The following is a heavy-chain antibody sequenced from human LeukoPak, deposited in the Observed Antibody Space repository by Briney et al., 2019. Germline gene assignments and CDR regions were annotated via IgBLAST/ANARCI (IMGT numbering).Heavy chain of an antibody. CDR1: GGSISSYY. D-gene: IGHD3-10*01. Sequence: PSETLSLTCTVSGGSISSYYWSWIRQPPGKGLEWIGYIYYSGSTNYNPSLKSRVTISVDTSKNQFSLKLSSVTAADTAVYYCARGGYYGSGDDFRFDPWGQGTLVTVSS. V-gene: IGHV4-59*01. CDR3: ARGGYYGSGDDFRFDP. J-gene: IGHJ5*02. CDR2: IYYSGST.